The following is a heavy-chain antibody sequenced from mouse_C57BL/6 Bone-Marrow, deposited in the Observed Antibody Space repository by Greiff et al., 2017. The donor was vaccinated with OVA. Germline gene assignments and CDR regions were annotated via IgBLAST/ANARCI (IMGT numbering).Heavy chain of an antibody. Sequence: QVQLQQSGPELVKPGASVKLSCKASGYTFTSYDINWVKQRPGQGLEWIGWIYPRDGSTKYNEKFKGKATLTVDTSSSTAYMELHSLTSEDSAVYFCARSAYYYYGSSGWYFEVWGTGTTVTVSS. CDR1: GYTFTSYD. CDR2: IYPRDGST. CDR3: ARSAYYYYGSSGWYFEV. J-gene: IGHJ1*03. D-gene: IGHD1-1*01. V-gene: IGHV1-85*01.